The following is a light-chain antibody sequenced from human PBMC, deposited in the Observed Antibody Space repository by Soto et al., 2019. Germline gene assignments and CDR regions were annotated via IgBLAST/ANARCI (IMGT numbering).Light chain of an antibody. CDR1: QSISSY. Sequence: DIQMTQSPSSLSASVGDRCTITCRASQSISSYLNWYHQKPGKAPKLLIYAASSLQSGVQSRFSGSGSGTDFTLTISSLQPEDFATHYCQQSYSTPTITFGQGTRLEIK. CDR3: QQSYSTPTIT. CDR2: AAS. J-gene: IGKJ5*01. V-gene: IGKV1-39*01.